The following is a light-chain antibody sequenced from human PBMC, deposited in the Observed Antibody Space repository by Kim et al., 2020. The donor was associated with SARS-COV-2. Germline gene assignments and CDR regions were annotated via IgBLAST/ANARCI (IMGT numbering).Light chain of an antibody. Sequence: PGVTVTLTCASSAGAVTSGYYSIWFQQKPGQVPRALIHNTNKKHSWTPARFSGSLLGGKAALTLSAVQPEDEADYYCLLYYRAIWVFGGGTKLTVL. V-gene: IGLV7-43*01. CDR1: AGAVTSGYY. CDR2: NTN. J-gene: IGLJ3*02. CDR3: LLYYRAIWV.